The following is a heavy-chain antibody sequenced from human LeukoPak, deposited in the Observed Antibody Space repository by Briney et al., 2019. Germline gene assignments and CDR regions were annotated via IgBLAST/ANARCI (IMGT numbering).Heavy chain of an antibody. CDR3: AKDEGGYAGLDH. D-gene: IGHD5-12*01. CDR2: IGGGGRMT. CDR1: GFKFGDST. V-gene: IGHV3-43*01. J-gene: IGHJ4*02. Sequence: GGSLRLSCAASGFKFGDSTMHWVRQAPGKGLEWVSFIGGGGRMTMYADSVKGRFTVSRDNAKNSLYLQMHSLTTEDTAFYYCAKDEGGYAGLDHWGQGTLVTVPS.